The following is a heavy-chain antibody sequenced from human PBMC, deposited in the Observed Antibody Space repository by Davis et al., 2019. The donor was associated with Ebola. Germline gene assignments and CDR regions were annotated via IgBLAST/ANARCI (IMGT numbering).Heavy chain of an antibody. CDR2: IRGSGGST. CDR1: GFTFSSYA. D-gene: IGHD2-21*01. CDR3: TGPYCGGDCYPHRGYYYYGMDV. J-gene: IGHJ6*02. Sequence: GESLKISCAASGFTFSSYAMSWVRQAPGKGLEWVSAIRGSGGSTYYADSVKGRFTISRDNSKNTLYLQMNSLKTEDTAVYYCTGPYCGGDCYPHRGYYYYGMDVWGQGTTVTVSS. V-gene: IGHV3-23*01.